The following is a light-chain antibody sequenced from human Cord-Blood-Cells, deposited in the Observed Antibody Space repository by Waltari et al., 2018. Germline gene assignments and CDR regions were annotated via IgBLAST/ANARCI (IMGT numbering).Light chain of an antibody. Sequence: QLVLTQSPSASASLGASVNLTCTLSSGHSSYAIAWHHQQPEKGPRYLMKLNSDGSHSKGDGIPDRFSGSSSGAERYLTISSLQSEDEADYYCQTWGTGIHWVFGGGTKLTVL. CDR3: QTWGTGIHWV. CDR2: LNSDGSH. CDR1: SGHSSYA. J-gene: IGLJ3*02. V-gene: IGLV4-69*01.